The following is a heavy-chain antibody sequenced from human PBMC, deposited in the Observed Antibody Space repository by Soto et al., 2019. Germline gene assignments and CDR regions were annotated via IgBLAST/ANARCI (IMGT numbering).Heavy chain of an antibody. D-gene: IGHD3-10*02. Sequence: QITLKESGPALVKPTQTLTLTCAFSGFSLNASGVGVGWIRQPPGKALEWLALLYSDEDKRYSPSLKSSLTVSKDTSKDQVLLTMTNMDPVDTATFFCAHTITMSRTRMDVWGKGTTVTVSS. CDR3: AHTITMSRTRMDV. CDR2: LYSDEDK. J-gene: IGHJ6*04. V-gene: IGHV2-5*02. CDR1: GFSLNASGVG.